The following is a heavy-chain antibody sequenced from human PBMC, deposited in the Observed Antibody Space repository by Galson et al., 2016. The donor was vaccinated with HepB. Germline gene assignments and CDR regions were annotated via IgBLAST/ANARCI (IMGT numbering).Heavy chain of an antibody. CDR2: IWYDGSNK. CDR1: GLTFSSYG. V-gene: IGHV3-33*01. D-gene: IGHD2-2*01. J-gene: IGHJ4*02. Sequence: SLRLSCAASGLTFSSYGMHWVRQAPGKGLEWVAFIWYDGSNKYYADSVKGRFTISRDNSKKTLYPQMNSLRAEDTAVYYCARDSDQYCSTTSCYDGYFDYWGQGTRVTVSS. CDR3: ARDSDQYCSTTSCYDGYFDY.